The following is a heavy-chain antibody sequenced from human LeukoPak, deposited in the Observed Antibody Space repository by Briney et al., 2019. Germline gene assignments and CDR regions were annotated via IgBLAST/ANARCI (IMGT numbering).Heavy chain of an antibody. D-gene: IGHD4-23*01. CDR2: TIPIFGTA. V-gene: IGHV1-69*01. Sequence: ASVNVSCKASGGTFSSYAISWVRQAPGQGLEWMGGTIPIFGTANYAQKFQGRVTITADESTSTAYMELSSLRSEDTAVYYCACSVIGGNTYYYYGMDVWGQGTTVTVSS. CDR3: ACSVIGGNTYYYYGMDV. J-gene: IGHJ6*02. CDR1: GGTFSSYA.